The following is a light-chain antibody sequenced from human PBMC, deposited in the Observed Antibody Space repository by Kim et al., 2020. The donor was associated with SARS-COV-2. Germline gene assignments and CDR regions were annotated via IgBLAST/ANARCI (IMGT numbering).Light chain of an antibody. J-gene: IGKJ1*01. V-gene: IGKV3-15*01. CDR3: QQCNDWPRT. CDR2: GAS. Sequence: EIVMTQSPATLSVSPGERATLSCRASQSISTNLAWYQQRPGQPPSLLIYGASTRATGIPARFSGSGSGTEFTLTISSLQSEDFALYYCQQCNDWPRTFGQGTKVDIK. CDR1: QSISTN.